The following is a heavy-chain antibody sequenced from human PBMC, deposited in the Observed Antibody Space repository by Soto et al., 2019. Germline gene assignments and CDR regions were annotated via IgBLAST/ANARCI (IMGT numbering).Heavy chain of an antibody. CDR3: ARGRTRIAVAGTGWFDP. CDR1: GYTFTSYA. J-gene: IGHJ5*02. V-gene: IGHV1-3*01. CDR2: INAGNGNT. D-gene: IGHD6-19*01. Sequence: QVQLVQSGAEVKKPGASVKVSCKASGYTFTSYAMHWVRQAPGQRLEWMGWINAGNGNTKYSQKFQGRVTITRDTSASTAYMELSSLRSEDTAVYYCARGRTRIAVAGTGWFDPAGQGTLVTVSS.